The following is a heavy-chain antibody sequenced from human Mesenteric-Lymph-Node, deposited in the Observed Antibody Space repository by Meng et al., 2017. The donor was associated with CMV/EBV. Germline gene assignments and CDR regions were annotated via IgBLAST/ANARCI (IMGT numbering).Heavy chain of an antibody. CDR3: ATTNTFDS. J-gene: IGHJ4*02. D-gene: IGHD2-8*01. Sequence: LGLSCAASGLTFSNYWMSWVRQAPGKGLEWVANIKEDGSEKHYVESVKGRFTISRDNAKNSLYLQMNSLRVEDTAVYYCATTNTFDSWGQGTLVTVSS. CDR1: GLTFSNYW. CDR2: IKEDGSEK. V-gene: IGHV3-7*01.